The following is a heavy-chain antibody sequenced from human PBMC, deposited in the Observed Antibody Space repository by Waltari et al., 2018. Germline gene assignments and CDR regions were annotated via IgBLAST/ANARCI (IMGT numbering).Heavy chain of an antibody. Sequence: EVQLVESGGGLVQPGGSLRLSCAASGFTFSSYSMNWVRQAPGKGLEWVSYISSSSSTIYYADSVKGRFTISRDNAKNSLYLQMNSLRAEDTAVYYCARGTGAYYYYGMDVWGQGTTVTVSS. CDR1: GFTFSSYS. CDR2: ISSSSSTI. V-gene: IGHV3-48*01. CDR3: ARGTGAYYYYGMDV. J-gene: IGHJ6*02. D-gene: IGHD1-1*01.